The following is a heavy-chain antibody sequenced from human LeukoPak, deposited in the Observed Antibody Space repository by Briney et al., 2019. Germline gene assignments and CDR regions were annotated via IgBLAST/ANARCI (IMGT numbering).Heavy chain of an antibody. V-gene: IGHV3-15*01. CDR1: GFTFSNAW. CDR3: ATLPT. Sequence: GGPLRLSCAASGFTFSNAWMSWVRQAPGKGLEWVGRKSKTDGGTTDYATPVKGRFSISRDDSKNTLYLQMNSLRAEDTALYYCATLPTWGQGTLVTVSS. D-gene: IGHD4-17*01. CDR2: KSKTDGGTT. J-gene: IGHJ4*02.